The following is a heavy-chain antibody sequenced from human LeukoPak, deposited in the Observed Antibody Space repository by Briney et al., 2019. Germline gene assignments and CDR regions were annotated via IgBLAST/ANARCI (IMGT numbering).Heavy chain of an antibody. CDR1: GGSISSSTYY. Sequence: PSETLSLTCTVSGGSISSSTYYWGWIRQPPGKRMMWIGSIYYSGNTYYNPSLKSRVTIYVDTSKNQFSLKLSSVTAADTAVYYCASYISTPSRRNLDCWGQGTLVTVSS. CDR2: IYYSGNT. CDR3: ASYISTPSRRNLDC. V-gene: IGHV4-39*01. J-gene: IGHJ4*02. D-gene: IGHD2-2*01.